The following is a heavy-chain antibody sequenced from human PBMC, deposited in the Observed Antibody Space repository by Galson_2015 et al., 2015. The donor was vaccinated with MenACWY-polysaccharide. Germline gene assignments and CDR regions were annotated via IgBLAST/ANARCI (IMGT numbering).Heavy chain of an antibody. J-gene: IGHJ4*02. Sequence: SCSAVGGTFSSTWLRCGRQAPGGGVVGVFRILSDGSSTSYTDSVKGRFTISTDNAKNMLHLQLNGLSGEDTAVYYCTRGIPYCANYGGDWGQGTPVTVSS. D-gene: IGHD4/OR15-4a*01. V-gene: IGHV3-74*01. CDR1: GGTFSSTW. CDR3: TRGIPYCANYGGD. CDR2: ILSDGSST.